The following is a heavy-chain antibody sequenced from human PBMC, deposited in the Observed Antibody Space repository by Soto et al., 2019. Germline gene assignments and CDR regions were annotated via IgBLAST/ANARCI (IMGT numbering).Heavy chain of an antibody. D-gene: IGHD3-22*01. CDR2: VYWNDER. J-gene: IGHJ4*02. Sequence: SGPTLGNPTQTLTLTCTFSGFSLTTTGVGVGWIRHAPGKALEWLAMVYWNDERRYSPSLKSRLTITQDTSKNQVVLTMTYMDPVDTATYFCAHYDSSGYFSHFDSWGQGTLVTVSS. CDR3: AHYDSSGYFSHFDS. V-gene: IGHV2-5*01. CDR1: GFSLTTTGVG.